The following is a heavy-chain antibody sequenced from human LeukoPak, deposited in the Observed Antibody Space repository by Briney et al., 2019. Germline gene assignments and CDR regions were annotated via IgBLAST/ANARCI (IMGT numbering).Heavy chain of an antibody. V-gene: IGHV3-9*01. Sequence: GGSLRLSCAASGFTFDDYAMHWVRQAPGKGLEWVSGISWNSGSIGYADSVKGRFPISRDNAKNSLYLQMNSLRAEDTALYYCAKAHSSGWFNWFDPWGQGTLVTVSS. J-gene: IGHJ5*02. CDR2: ISWNSGSI. D-gene: IGHD6-19*01. CDR1: GFTFDDYA. CDR3: AKAHSSGWFNWFDP.